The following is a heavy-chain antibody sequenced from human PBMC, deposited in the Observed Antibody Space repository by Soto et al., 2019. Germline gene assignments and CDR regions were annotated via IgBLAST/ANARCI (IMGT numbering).Heavy chain of an antibody. J-gene: IGHJ6*03. V-gene: IGHV1-8*01. D-gene: IGHD2-15*01. CDR2: MNPNSGNT. Sequence: ASVKVSCKASGYTFTSYDINWVRQATGQGLEWMGWMNPNSGNTGYAQKFQGRVTMTRNTSISTAYMELSSLRSEDTAVYYCARGGLREYYYYYYYMDVWGKGTTVTVSS. CDR1: GYTFTSYD. CDR3: ARGGLREYYYYYYYMDV.